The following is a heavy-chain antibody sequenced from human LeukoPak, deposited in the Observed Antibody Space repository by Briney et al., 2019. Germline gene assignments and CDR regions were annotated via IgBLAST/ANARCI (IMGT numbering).Heavy chain of an antibody. D-gene: IGHD6-13*01. J-gene: IGHJ6*03. CDR3: AKVLRVDSSSWYDYYYYYMDV. CDR2: IRYDGSNK. Sequence: GGSLRLSCAASGFTFSTYWMSWVRQAPGKGLEWVAFIRYDGSNKYYADSVKGRFTISRDNSKNTLYLQMNSLRAEDTAVYYCAKVLRVDSSSWYDYYYYYMDVWGKGTTVTVSS. CDR1: GFTFSTYW. V-gene: IGHV3-30*02.